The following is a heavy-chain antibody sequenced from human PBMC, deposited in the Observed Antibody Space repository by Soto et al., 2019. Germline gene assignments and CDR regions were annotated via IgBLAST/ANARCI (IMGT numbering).Heavy chain of an antibody. D-gene: IGHD5-12*01. J-gene: IGHJ6*02. CDR3: ATTSITRGGMDV. V-gene: IGHV3-30-3*01. CDR1: GFTFSSYA. CDR2: ISYDGSNK. Sequence: QVQLVESGGGVVQPGRSLRLSCAASGFTFSSYAMHWVRQAPGKGLEWVAVISYDGSNKYYADSVKGRFTISRDNSKNTLYLQMNSLRAEDTAVYYCATTSITRGGMDVWGQGTTVTVSS.